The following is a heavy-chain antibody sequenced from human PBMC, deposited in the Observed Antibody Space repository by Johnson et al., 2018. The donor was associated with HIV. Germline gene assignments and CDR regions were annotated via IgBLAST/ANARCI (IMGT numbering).Heavy chain of an antibody. CDR2: IRSETYSYAT. Sequence: VQLVESGGGLVKPGGSLRLSCAASGFTFSNAWMSWVRQAPGKGLEWVGRIRSETYSYATAYAASVQGRFTISRDDSQNTAYLQMNSLKSEDTAMYYCTTIKPELPTLNDAFDIWGQGTMVTVSS. J-gene: IGHJ3*02. CDR1: GFTFSNAW. CDR3: TTIKPELPTLNDAFDI. D-gene: IGHD1-26*01. V-gene: IGHV3-15*01.